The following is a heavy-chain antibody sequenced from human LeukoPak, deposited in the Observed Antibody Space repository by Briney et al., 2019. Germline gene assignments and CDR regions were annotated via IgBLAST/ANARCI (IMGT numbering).Heavy chain of an antibody. CDR2: IEYSGNT. V-gene: IGHV4-39*01. D-gene: IGHD2-2*01. Sequence: SETLSLNCTVSGGSITSSSYFWSWIRQPPGKGLEWIGCIEYSGNTYYTPSLKSRVAISVDTSKNQFSLKLSSVTATDTAVYYCARLQKYQLLFGYYDYWGQGTLVTVSS. J-gene: IGHJ4*02. CDR1: GGSITSSSYF. CDR3: ARLQKYQLLFGYYDY.